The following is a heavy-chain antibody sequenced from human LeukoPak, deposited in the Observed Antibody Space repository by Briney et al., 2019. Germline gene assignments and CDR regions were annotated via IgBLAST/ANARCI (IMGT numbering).Heavy chain of an antibody. J-gene: IGHJ4*02. Sequence: AGGSLRLSCAASGFTFSSYAMHWVRQAPGKGLEWVAVISYDGSNKYYADSVKGRFTISRDNSKNTLYLQMNSLRAEDTAVYYCAEVGMSGTLFWSQGTLVTVSS. D-gene: IGHD6-13*01. CDR3: AEVGMSGTLF. CDR1: GFTFSSYA. V-gene: IGHV3-30-3*01. CDR2: ISYDGSNK.